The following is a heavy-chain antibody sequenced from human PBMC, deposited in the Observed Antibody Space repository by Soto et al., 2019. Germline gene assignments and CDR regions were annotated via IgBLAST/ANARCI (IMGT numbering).Heavy chain of an antibody. Sequence: SETLSLTCTVSGGSISSYYWSWIRQPPGKGLEWIGYIYYSGSTNYNPSLKSRVTISVDTSKNQFSLKLSSVTAADTAVYYCARTSSTVTTQFYYSYYYMDVWGKGTTVTVS. CDR2: IYYSGST. V-gene: IGHV4-59*01. D-gene: IGHD4-4*01. CDR1: GGSISSYY. CDR3: ARTSSTVTTQFYYSYYYMDV. J-gene: IGHJ6*03.